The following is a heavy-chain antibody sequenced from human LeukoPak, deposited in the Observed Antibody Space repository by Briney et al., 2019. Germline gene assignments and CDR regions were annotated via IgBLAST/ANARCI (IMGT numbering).Heavy chain of an antibody. CDR1: GGSISSGDYY. V-gene: IGHV4-30-4*01. CDR2: IYYSGST. D-gene: IGHD5-18*01. Sequence: PSETLSPTCTVSGGSISSGDYYWSWIRQPPGKGLEWIGYIYYSGSTYYNPSLKSRVTISVDTSKNQFSLKLSSVTAADTAVYYCARDGEYSYGGFDPWGQGTLVTVSS. J-gene: IGHJ5*02. CDR3: ARDGEYSYGGFDP.